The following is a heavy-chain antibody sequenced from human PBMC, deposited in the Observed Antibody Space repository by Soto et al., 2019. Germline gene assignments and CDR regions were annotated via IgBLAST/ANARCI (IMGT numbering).Heavy chain of an antibody. CDR1: GYIFTSYW. CDR3: ARLPVLSLVAVWGFDY. Sequence: PGESLKISCKASGYIFTSYWISWERQMTGKGMERMGRIDPTDSYTDYSPSFRGHVTSSVDKSIDTAYLQWSSLKASDSAMYYCARLPVLSLVAVWGFDYWGLGTLVAVSS. D-gene: IGHD3-16*01. V-gene: IGHV5-10-1*01. CDR2: IDPTDSYT. J-gene: IGHJ4*02.